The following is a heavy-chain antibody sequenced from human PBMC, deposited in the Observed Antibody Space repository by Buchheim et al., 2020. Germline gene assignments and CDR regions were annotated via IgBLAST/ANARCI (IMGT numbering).Heavy chain of an antibody. J-gene: IGHJ4*02. CDR3: AKDLYYGSGNYFPFDY. V-gene: IGHV3-23*01. D-gene: IGHD3-10*01. CDR2: IIGCSDKT. CDR1: GFTFRKYA. Sequence: EVQVLESGGGLEQPGGSLRLSCAASGFTFRKYAMSWVRQAPGKGLEWVSSIIGCSDKTYYPDSGKGRFTIPRDNSKNTLYLQMNSLRAEDTAVYYCAKDLYYGSGNYFPFDYWGQGAL.